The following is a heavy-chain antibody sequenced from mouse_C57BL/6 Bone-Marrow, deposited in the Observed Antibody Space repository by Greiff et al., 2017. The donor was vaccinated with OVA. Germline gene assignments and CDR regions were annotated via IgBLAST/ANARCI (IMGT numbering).Heavy chain of an antibody. Sequence: QVHVKQSGPGLVQPSQSLSITCTVSGFSLTSYGVHWVRQSPGKGLEWLGVIWSGGSTDYNAAFISRLSISKDNSKSQVFFKMNSLQADDTAIYYCARRGDYSNYDWYFDVWGTGTTVTVSS. D-gene: IGHD2-5*01. CDR2: IWSGGST. CDR1: GFSLTSYG. V-gene: IGHV2-2*01. CDR3: ARRGDYSNYDWYFDV. J-gene: IGHJ1*03.